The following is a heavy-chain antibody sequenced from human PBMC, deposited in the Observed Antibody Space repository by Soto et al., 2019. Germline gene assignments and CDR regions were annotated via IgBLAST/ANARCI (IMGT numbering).Heavy chain of an antibody. V-gene: IGHV3-21*06. Sequence: GGSLRLSCAASGFTFTRYSMNWVRQAPGKGLEWVSSINSTTHYIYYADSMRGRFTISRDNAKNAVYLEMNSLRAEDTAVYYCARESEDLTSNFDYWGQGTLVTVSS. CDR2: INSTTHYI. CDR3: ARESEDLTSNFDY. CDR1: GFTFTRYS. J-gene: IGHJ4*02.